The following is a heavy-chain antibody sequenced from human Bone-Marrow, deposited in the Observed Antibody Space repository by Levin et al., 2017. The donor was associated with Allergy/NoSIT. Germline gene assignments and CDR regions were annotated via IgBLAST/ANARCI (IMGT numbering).Heavy chain of an antibody. CDR3: ASYGDLRFDY. V-gene: IGHV1-18*01. J-gene: IGHJ4*02. CDR1: GYSFSTYG. Sequence: ASVKVSCTASGYSFSTYGVSWARRAPGQGLEWMGWISAYTGNANYAQKFQDRVTMTTDTSTSTDYMELRSLRSDDTAVYYCASYGDLRFDYWGQGTQVTVSS. CDR2: ISAYTGNA. D-gene: IGHD2-21*02.